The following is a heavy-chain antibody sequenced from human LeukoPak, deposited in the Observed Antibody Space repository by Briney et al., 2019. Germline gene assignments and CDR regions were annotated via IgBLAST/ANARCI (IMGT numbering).Heavy chain of an antibody. CDR3: HLEMATKYGMDV. J-gene: IGHJ6*02. Sequence: GSLRLSCAASGFTFSSYEMNWVRQAPGKGLEWVSYISSSGSTIYYADSVKGRFTISRDNAKNSLYLQMNSLRAEDTAVYYCHLEMATKYGMDVWGQGTTVTVSS. V-gene: IGHV3-48*03. CDR1: GFTFSSYE. D-gene: IGHD5-24*01. CDR2: ISSSGSTI.